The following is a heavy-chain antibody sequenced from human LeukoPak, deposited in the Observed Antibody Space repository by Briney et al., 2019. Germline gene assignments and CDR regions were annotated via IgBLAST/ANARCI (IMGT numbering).Heavy chain of an antibody. J-gene: IGHJ1*01. Sequence: GGSLRLSCAASGFTFSNYAMTWVRQAPGKGLEWVSIISGSDGSTYYADSVKGRFTISRDNSKNTLYLQMNGLRAEDTAVYYCAGPPWSALHWGQGTLVTVSS. CDR3: AGPPWSALH. D-gene: IGHD3-3*01. CDR2: ISGSDGST. CDR1: GFTFSNYA. V-gene: IGHV3-23*01.